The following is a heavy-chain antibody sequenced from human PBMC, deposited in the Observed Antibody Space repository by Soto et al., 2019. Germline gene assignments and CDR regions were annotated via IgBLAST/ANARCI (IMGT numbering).Heavy chain of an antibody. CDR1: GFTFTSSA. Sequence: SVKVSCKASGFTFTSSAVQWVRQARGQRLEWIGWIVVGSGNTNYAQKFQERVTITRDMSTSTAYMELSSLRSEDTAVYYCAADLGIVGANWSFTADYWGQGTLVTVSS. CDR3: AADLGIVGANWSFTADY. V-gene: IGHV1-58*01. J-gene: IGHJ4*02. CDR2: IVVGSGNT. D-gene: IGHD1-26*01.